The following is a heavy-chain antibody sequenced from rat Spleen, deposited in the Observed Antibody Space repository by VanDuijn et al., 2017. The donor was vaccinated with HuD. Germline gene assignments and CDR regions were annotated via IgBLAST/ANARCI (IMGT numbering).Heavy chain of an antibody. CDR1: GYSLSTSG. CDR2: IWGAGNT. D-gene: IGHD1-1*01. V-gene: IGHV2-13*01. CDR3: TTVGY. J-gene: IGHJ2*01. Sequence: QVQLMESGPGLVQPSQTLSLTCTVSGYSLSTSGVNWVRQPPGKGLEWMGGIWGAGNTDYNSALKSRLSISRDTSKSQVFLKMNRLQTEDTAIYFCTTVGYWGQGVMVTVSS.